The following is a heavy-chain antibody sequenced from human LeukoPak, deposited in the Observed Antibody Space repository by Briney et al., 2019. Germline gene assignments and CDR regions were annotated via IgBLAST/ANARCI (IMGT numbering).Heavy chain of an antibody. CDR3: ARGVYIAAAQYGY. Sequence: SETLSLTCTVSGGSMSSYYWSWNRQPPGKGLEWIGYIYYSGTTNYNPSLKSRVTISVDTSKNQFSLKLRSVTAADTAVYYCARGVYIAAAQYGYWGQGTLVTVSS. J-gene: IGHJ4*02. D-gene: IGHD6-13*01. V-gene: IGHV4-59*01. CDR2: IYYSGTT. CDR1: GGSMSSYY.